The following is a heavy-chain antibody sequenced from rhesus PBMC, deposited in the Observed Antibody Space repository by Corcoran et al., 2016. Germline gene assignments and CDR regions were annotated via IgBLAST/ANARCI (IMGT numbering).Heavy chain of an antibody. Sequence: QVKLDQSGEGLIKPSETLSLTCVVSGDSVGNSYYWSWIRQSPGEGLEWIGYISVYNAYLSGRGSMSKDTYQNQFSLQLTSLTAADTAIYYCARGLMTGHSYLDVWGPGVLVTVSS. D-gene: IGHD1-32*01. CDR1: GDSVGNSYY. CDR2: IS. V-gene: IGHV4-73*01. CDR3: ARGLMTGHSYLDV. J-gene: IGHJ5-2*01.